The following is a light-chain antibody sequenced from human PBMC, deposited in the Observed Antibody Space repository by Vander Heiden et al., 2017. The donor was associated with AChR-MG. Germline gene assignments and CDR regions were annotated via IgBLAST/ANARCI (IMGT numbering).Light chain of an antibody. CDR2: LGS. CDR1: QSPLHRSGYNL. V-gene: IGKV2-28*01. Sequence: DIVLTQSPLSLPVTPGEPASISCMSSQSPLHRSGYNLLDWYLQKPGQSPQLLIYLGSNRASGVPDRFSGSGSGTDFTLRISRVEAEDVGVYYCMQDLQSLTFGQGTKVEIK. CDR3: MQDLQSLT. J-gene: IGKJ1*01.